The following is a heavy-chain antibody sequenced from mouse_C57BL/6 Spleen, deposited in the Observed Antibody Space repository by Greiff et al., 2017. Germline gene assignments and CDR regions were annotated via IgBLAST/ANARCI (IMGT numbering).Heavy chain of an antibody. V-gene: IGHV3-6*01. J-gene: IGHJ3*01. CDR3: ARGDGSFAY. CDR2: ISYDGSN. Sequence: EVQLQQSGPGLVKPSQSLSLTCSVTGYSITSGYYWNWIRQFPGNKLEWMGYISYDGSNNYNPTLNNRISITRDTSKNQFFLKLNSVSTEDTATYYCARGDGSFAYWGQVTLVTVSA. CDR1: GYSITSGYY. D-gene: IGHD2-3*01.